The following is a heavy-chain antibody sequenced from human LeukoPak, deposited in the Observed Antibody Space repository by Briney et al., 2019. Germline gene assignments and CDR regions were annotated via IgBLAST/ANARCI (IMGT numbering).Heavy chain of an antibody. J-gene: IGHJ4*02. CDR2: ISSSGGTI. D-gene: IGHD2-2*01. CDR3: AREFCSSTRCYGTFDY. Sequence: PGGSLRLSCAASGFTFSSYSMKWVRQTPGKGLEWLSYISSSGGTIYYADSVKGRFTISRDNAKSSLYLQMDSLRDEGTAVYYCAREFCSSTRCYGTFDYWGQGTLVTVSS. V-gene: IGHV3-48*02. CDR1: GFTFSSYS.